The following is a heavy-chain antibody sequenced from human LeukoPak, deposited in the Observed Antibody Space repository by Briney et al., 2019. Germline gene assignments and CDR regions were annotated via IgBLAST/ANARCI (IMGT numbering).Heavy chain of an antibody. CDR3: ATSRVPWGLDV. CDR2: IKQDGSEK. Sequence: GGSLRLSCAASGFSFGSYGMHWVRQAPGKGLEWVANIKQDGSEKYYVDSVKGRFTISRDNAKNSLYLQMNSLRAEDTALYYCATSRVPWGLDVRGQGTTVTVSS. V-gene: IGHV3-7*01. D-gene: IGHD5-24*01. CDR1: GFSFGSYG. J-gene: IGHJ6*02.